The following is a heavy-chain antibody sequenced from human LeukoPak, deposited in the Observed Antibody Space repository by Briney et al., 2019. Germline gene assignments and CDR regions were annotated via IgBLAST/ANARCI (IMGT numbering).Heavy chain of an antibody. V-gene: IGHV4-4*02. J-gene: IGHJ4*02. CDR3: ARVPRGSSTSWIYSAFDY. CDR1: GGSISSSNW. CDR2: IYHSGST. Sequence: PSETLSLTCAVSGGSISSSNWWSWVRQPPGKGLEWIGEIYHSGSTNYNPSLKSRVTISVDKSKNQFSLKLSSVTAADTAVYYCARVPRGSSTSWIYSAFDYWGQGTLVTVSS. D-gene: IGHD2-2*01.